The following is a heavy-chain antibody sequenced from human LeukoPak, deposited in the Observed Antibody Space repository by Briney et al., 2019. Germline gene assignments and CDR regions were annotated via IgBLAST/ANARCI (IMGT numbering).Heavy chain of an antibody. CDR1: GGPIDSYY. CDR3: ARRIVAGATNSHWFDP. D-gene: IGHD2-21*01. Sequence: SETLSLTCTVSGGPIDSYYWSWIRLPPGKGLEWIGYIYPSGGTHYNPSLLSRVSMSVDTSKNQFSLKVRSATAADTAVYFCARRIVAGATNSHWFDPWGQGTLVTVSP. J-gene: IGHJ5*02. V-gene: IGHV4-4*09. CDR2: IYPSGGT.